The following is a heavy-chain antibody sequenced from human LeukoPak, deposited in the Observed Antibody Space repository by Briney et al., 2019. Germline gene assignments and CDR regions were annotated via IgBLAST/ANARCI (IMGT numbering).Heavy chain of an antibody. CDR3: ATESYYDVSGYHTRPDY. CDR2: MSYDGRIE. CDR1: GFTFSAYI. J-gene: IGHJ4*02. Sequence: GGSLRLSCATSGFTFSAYIMHWVRQAPGRGLEWVAVMSYDGRIEYYADSVKGRFTISRDESKNTLYLQMNTLRDEDTAVYYCATESYYDVSGYHTRPDYWGRGTQVTVSS. D-gene: IGHD3-22*01. V-gene: IGHV3-30*03.